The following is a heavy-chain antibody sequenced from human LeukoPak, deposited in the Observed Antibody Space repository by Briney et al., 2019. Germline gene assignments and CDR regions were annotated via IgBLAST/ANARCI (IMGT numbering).Heavy chain of an antibody. CDR3: ARYCGGDCYGMDV. V-gene: IGHV3-7*01. Sequence: GGSLRLSCEGSAFIFSGHWMSWVRQAPGKGLEWVANIKQDGSEKDYVDSVKGRFTISRDNAKNSLYLQMNSLRAEDTALYYCARYCGGDCYGMDVWGQGTTVTVSS. CDR1: AFIFSGHW. D-gene: IGHD2-21*01. J-gene: IGHJ6*02. CDR2: IKQDGSEK.